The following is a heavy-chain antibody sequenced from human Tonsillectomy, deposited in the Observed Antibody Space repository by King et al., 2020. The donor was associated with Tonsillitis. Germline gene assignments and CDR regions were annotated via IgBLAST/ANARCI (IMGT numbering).Heavy chain of an antibody. Sequence: VQLQQWGAGLLKPSETLSLTCAAYGGSFSGLYWSWIRQPPGKGLVWIGEITHSGSTKYNPSLKSRVTISVDTSKNQFFVKLSSVTAADTAVYYCARGGRGRADYWGQGTLVTVSS. D-gene: IGHD3-10*01. V-gene: IGHV4-34*01. CDR1: GGSFSGLY. J-gene: IGHJ4*02. CDR3: ARGGRGRADY. CDR2: ITHSGST.